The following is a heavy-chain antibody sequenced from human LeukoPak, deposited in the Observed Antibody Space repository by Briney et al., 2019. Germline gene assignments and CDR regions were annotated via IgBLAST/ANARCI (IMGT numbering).Heavy chain of an antibody. Sequence: QSGPTLVKPTQTLTLTCTFSGFSLSTTGVAVGWIRQPPGKALQWLALIYWDNDRRYSPSLKSRLTITKDTSKNQVVLTMPNMDPVDTATYYCAHSPIGTSSGYHYFFDYWGQGTLVTVSS. V-gene: IGHV2-5*02. CDR3: AHSPIGTSSGYHYFFDY. D-gene: IGHD3-22*01. CDR2: IYWDNDR. J-gene: IGHJ4*02. CDR1: GFSLSTTGVA.